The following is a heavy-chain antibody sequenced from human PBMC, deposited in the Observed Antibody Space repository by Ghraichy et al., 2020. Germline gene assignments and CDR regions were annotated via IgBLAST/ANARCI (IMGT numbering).Heavy chain of an antibody. V-gene: IGHV5-51*01. CDR1: GYRFTSYW. D-gene: IGHD6-19*01. CDR2: IYPSDSDT. CDR3: ARPRIAVATTGENYFDY. J-gene: IGHJ4*02. Sequence: GESLNISCKGSGYRFTSYWIGWVRQMPGKGLEWMGIIYPSDSDTRYSPSFQGQVTISADKSISTAYLQWSSLKASDTAMYYCARPRIAVATTGENYFDYWGQGTLVTVSS.